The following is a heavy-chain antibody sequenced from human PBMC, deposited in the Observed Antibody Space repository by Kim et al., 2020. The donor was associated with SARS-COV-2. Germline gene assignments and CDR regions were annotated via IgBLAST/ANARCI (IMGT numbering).Heavy chain of an antibody. D-gene: IGHD3-10*01. CDR3: ARAVWFGEYYFDY. J-gene: IGHJ4*02. V-gene: IGHV1-69*04. CDR1: GGTFSSYA. CDR2: IIPILGIA. Sequence: SVKVSCKASGGTFSSYAISWVRQAPGQGLEWMGRIIPILGIANYAQKFQGRVTITADKSTSTAYMELSSLRSEDTAVYYCARAVWFGEYYFDYWGQGTLVTVSS.